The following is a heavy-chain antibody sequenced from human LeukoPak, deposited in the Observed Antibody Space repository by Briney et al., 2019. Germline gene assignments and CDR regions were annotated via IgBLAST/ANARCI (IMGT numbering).Heavy chain of an antibody. V-gene: IGHV3-7*01. D-gene: IGHD6-13*01. CDR2: IKEDGSEK. CDR3: AREVHAAVTDFDY. J-gene: IGHJ4*02. Sequence: GGSLRLSCAASGFTFSNAWMSWVRQAPGKGLEWVANIKEDGSEKYYVDSMKGRFTISRDNARNSLYLQMNSLRAEDTAVYYCAREVHAAVTDFDYWGQGTLVTVSS. CDR1: GFTFSNAW.